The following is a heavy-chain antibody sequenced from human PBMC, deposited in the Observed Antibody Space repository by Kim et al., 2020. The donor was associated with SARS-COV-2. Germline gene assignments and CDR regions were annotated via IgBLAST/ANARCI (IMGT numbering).Heavy chain of an antibody. CDR1: GFTFSSYS. CDR3: ASSSSWAYYYYGMDV. CDR2: ISSSSSYI. J-gene: IGHJ6*02. D-gene: IGHD6-13*01. V-gene: IGHV3-21*01. Sequence: GGSLRLSCAASGFTFSSYSMNWVRQAPGKGLEWVSSISSSSSYIYYADSVKGRFTISRDNAKNSLYLQMNSLRAEDTAVYYCASSSSWAYYYYGMDVWGQGTTVTVSS.